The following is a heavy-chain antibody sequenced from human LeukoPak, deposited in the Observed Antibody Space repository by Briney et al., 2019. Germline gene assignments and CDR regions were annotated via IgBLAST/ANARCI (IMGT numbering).Heavy chain of an antibody. V-gene: IGHV3-21*01. Sequence: GRSLRLSCAASGFTFSNYNMKWVRQAPGKGLEWVSSITGSSAYINYADSVKGRFTISRDNAKNSLYLQMNSLRVEDTAVYYCAREGINIFDDAFDIWGQGTMVTVSS. CDR2: ITGSSAYI. CDR3: AREGINIFDDAFDI. CDR1: GFTFSNYN. J-gene: IGHJ3*02. D-gene: IGHD2-15*01.